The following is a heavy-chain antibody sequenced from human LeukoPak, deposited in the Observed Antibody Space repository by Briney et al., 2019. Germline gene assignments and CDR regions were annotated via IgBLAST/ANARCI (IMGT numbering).Heavy chain of an antibody. J-gene: IGHJ3*02. CDR2: ISSNGATG. CDR1: GFSISDYG. V-gene: IGHV3-30*18. D-gene: IGHD5-24*01. CDR3: AKDHENWRWLGI. Sequence: GGSLRLSCAVPGFSISDYGMHWVRQAPGKGLEWVAVISSNGATGHDADSMKGRFTISRDNSKNTVYLQMSSVTTEDTALYYCAKDHENWRWLGIWGQGTMVTVSS.